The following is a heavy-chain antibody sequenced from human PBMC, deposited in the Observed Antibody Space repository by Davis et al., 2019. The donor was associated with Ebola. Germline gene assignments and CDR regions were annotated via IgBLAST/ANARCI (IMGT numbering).Heavy chain of an antibody. Sequence: ALVKVSCKASGYTFTSYGITWVRQAPGQGLEWMGWINPHNGNTNYAQNVQGRVTMTTDTSTSTAYMEVGSLKSDDTAVYYCARAQFPTTSDHWGQGTLVTVSS. J-gene: IGHJ4*02. D-gene: IGHD1-1*01. V-gene: IGHV1-18*04. CDR3: ARAQFPTTSDH. CDR1: GYTFTSYG. CDR2: INPHNGNT.